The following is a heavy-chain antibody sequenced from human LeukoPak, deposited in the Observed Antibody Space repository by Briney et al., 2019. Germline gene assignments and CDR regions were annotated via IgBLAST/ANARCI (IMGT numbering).Heavy chain of an antibody. V-gene: IGHV3-15*01. CDR1: GFTFSDAW. J-gene: IGHJ4*02. D-gene: IGHD6-25*01. CDR2: IKSKIDGGTI. CDR3: TTRRQDGC. Sequence: GGSLRLSCVGSGFTFSDAWISWVRQAPGKGLEWVGRIKSKIDGGTIDYAAPVKGRFTISRDDSRNTLYLQMNSLKTEDTAVYYCTTRRQDGCWGQGTLVTIS.